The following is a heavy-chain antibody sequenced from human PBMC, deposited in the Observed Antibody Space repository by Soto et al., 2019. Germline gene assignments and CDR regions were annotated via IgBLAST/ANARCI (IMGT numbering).Heavy chain of an antibody. V-gene: IGHV3-33*01. J-gene: IGHJ4*02. CDR1: GFTFSSYG. Sequence: QVQLVESGGGVVQPGRSLRLSCAASGFTFSSYGMHWVRQAPGKGLEWVAVIWYDGSNKYYADSVKGRFTISRDNSKNTLYLQMNSLRAEDTAVYYCARGVYYYDSSGHYSFDYWGQGTLVTVSS. CDR2: IWYDGSNK. CDR3: ARGVYYYDSSGHYSFDY. D-gene: IGHD3-22*01.